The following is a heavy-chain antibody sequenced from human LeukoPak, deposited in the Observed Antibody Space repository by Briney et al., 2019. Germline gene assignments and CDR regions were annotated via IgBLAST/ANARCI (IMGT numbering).Heavy chain of an antibody. V-gene: IGHV1-2*02. CDR2: INPNSGGT. D-gene: IGHD4-17*01. J-gene: IGHJ5*02. CDR1: GYTFTGYY. CDR3: ATGDYGDYLGWFDP. Sequence: ASVKVSCKASGYTFTGYYMHWVRQAPGQGLEWMGWINPNSGGTNYAQKFQGRVTTTRDTSISTAYMELSRLRSDDTAVYYCATGDYGDYLGWFDPWGQGTLVTVSS.